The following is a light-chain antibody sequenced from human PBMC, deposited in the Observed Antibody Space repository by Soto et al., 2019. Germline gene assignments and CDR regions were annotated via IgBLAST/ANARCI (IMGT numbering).Light chain of an antibody. CDR3: QQHNGYSERM. CDR2: GAS. V-gene: IGKV1-5*01. J-gene: IGKJ1*01. Sequence: DIQMTQSPSTLSASAGDRVTITCRASQSISTWLAWYQQKPGKAPKLLSYGASSLASGVPSRFSGSGSGTEFTLTISSLQPDDFATYYCQQHNGYSERMFGQGTKVEV. CDR1: QSISTW.